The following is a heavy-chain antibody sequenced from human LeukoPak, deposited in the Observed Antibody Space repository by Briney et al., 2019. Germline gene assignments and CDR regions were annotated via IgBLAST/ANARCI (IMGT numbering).Heavy chain of an antibody. V-gene: IGHV5-51*01. CDR2: IYPGDSGT. CDR1: GYSFTSYW. CDR3: ASGEVTYYDILTGSFDY. Sequence: GESLKISCKGSGYSFTSYWIGWVRQMPGKGLEWMGIIYPGDSGTRYSPSFQGQVTISADKSISTAYLQWSSLKASDTAMYYCASGEVTYYDILTGSFDYWGQGTLVTVSS. J-gene: IGHJ4*02. D-gene: IGHD3-9*01.